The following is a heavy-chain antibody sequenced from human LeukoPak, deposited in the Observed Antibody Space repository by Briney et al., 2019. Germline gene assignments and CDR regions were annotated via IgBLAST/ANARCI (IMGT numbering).Heavy chain of an antibody. CDR2: INPNSGGT. D-gene: IGHD6-13*01. CDR3: ARVYFRGSSSWVFDY. J-gene: IGHJ4*02. V-gene: IGHV1-2*02. Sequence: GASVKVSCKASGYTFTGYYMHWVRQAPGQGLEWMGWINPNSGGTNYAQKFQGRVTMTRDTSISTAYMELSRLTSDDTAVYYCARVYFRGSSSWVFDYWGQGTLVTVSS. CDR1: GYTFTGYY.